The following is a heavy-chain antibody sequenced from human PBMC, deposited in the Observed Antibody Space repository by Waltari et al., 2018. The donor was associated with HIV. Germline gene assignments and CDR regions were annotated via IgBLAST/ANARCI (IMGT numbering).Heavy chain of an antibody. V-gene: IGHV4-39*01. CDR1: GRSISSSSYY. CDR3: ARHPPLPPIAAANYGMDV. Sequence: QLQLQESGPGLVKHSETLSLTCTVSGRSISSSSYYWGWIRQPPGKGLEWIGSIYYSGSTYYNPSLKSRVTISVDTSKNQFSLKLSSVTAADTAVYYCARHPPLPPIAAANYGMDVWGQGTTVTVSS. D-gene: IGHD6-13*01. J-gene: IGHJ6*02. CDR2: IYYSGST.